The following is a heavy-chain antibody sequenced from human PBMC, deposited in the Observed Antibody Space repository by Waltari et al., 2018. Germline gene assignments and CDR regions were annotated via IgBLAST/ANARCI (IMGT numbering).Heavy chain of an antibody. CDR1: GGSVSSGSYY. D-gene: IGHD3-3*01. CDR3: ARVGYDFWSGYHYYYYYGMDV. V-gene: IGHV4-61*01. CDR2: IYYSGST. J-gene: IGHJ6*02. Sequence: QVQLQESGPGLVKSSETLSLTCTVSGGSVSSGSYYWSWIRQPQGKGLGWIGYIYYSGSTNYNPSLKSRVTISVDTSKNQFSLKLSSVTAADTAVYYCARVGYDFWSGYHYYYYYGMDVWGQGTTVTVSS.